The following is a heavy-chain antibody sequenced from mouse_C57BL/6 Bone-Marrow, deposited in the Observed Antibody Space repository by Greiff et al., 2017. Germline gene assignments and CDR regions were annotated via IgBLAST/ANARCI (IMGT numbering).Heavy chain of an antibody. CDR3: AKNATSYYDYEFAY. V-gene: IGHV2-4*01. D-gene: IGHD2-4*01. CDR1: GFSLTSYG. CDR2: IWSGGST. Sequence: QVQLKESGPGLVQPSQSLSITCTVSGFSLTSYGVHWVRQPPGKGLEWLGVIWSGGSTDYNAAFISRLSISKDNSKSQVCFKMNSLQAHDTAIYYCAKNATSYYDYEFAYWGQGTLVTVSA. J-gene: IGHJ3*01.